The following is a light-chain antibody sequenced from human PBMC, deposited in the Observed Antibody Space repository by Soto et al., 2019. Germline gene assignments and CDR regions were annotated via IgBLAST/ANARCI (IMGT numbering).Light chain of an antibody. CDR3: SSYTSKSSLI. CDR1: MRDVGAYNL. Sequence: QSVLTQPASVSGSPGQSITISCAGTMRDVGAYNLVSWYHQHPGRAPQLIIYEVRNRPSGISFRLSGSKSGNTASLTISGLQAEDEADYYCSSYTSKSSLIFGGGTKLTVL. J-gene: IGLJ2*01. V-gene: IGLV2-14*01. CDR2: EVR.